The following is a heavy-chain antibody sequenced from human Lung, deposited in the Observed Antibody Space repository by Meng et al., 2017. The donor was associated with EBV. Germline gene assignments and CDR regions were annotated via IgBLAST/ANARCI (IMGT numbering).Heavy chain of an antibody. V-gene: IGHV1-46*01. CDR3: ARGFAVDN. CDR1: GYTLTTFG. CDR2: INPSSGSA. D-gene: IGHD3-16*01. J-gene: IGHJ4*02. Sequence: QVQLVQSGAEVKKPGASVEVSCKASGYTLTTFGINWVRQAPGQGLEWMGIINPSSGSASYSQKFQGRVTMTSDTSTSTVYMELSSLRSEDTAVYYCARGFAVDNWGQGTLVTVSS.